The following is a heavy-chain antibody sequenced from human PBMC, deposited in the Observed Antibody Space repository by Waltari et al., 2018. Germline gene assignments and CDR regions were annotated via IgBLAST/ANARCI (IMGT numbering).Heavy chain of an antibody. Sequence: QVQLQQWGAGLLKPSETLSLTCAVYGGSFSGYYWSWIRQPPGKGLEWIGEINHSGSTNYNPCLKIRVTISVDTSKNQFSLKLSSVTAADTAVYYCATPGGHAIALNYWGQGTLVTVSS. D-gene: IGHD2-21*01. J-gene: IGHJ4*02. CDR3: ATPGGHAIALNY. CDR1: GGSFSGYY. V-gene: IGHV4-34*01. CDR2: INHSGST.